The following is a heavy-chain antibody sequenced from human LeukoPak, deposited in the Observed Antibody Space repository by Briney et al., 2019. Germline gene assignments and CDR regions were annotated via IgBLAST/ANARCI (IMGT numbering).Heavy chain of an antibody. CDR2: IKQDGSEK. V-gene: IGHV3-7*01. Sequence: GGSLRLSCAASGFTFSDYYMSWVRQAPGKGLEWVANIKQDGSEKYYVDSVKGRFTISRDNAKNSLYLQMNSLRAEDTAVYYCASTTWIQLWQGGFDYWGQGTLVTVSS. CDR1: GFTFSDYY. J-gene: IGHJ4*02. D-gene: IGHD5-18*01. CDR3: ASTTWIQLWQGGFDY.